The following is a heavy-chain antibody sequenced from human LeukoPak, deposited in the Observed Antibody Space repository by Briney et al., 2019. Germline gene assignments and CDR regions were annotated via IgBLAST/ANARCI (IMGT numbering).Heavy chain of an antibody. CDR3: ARVSIYGGKPIDY. Sequence: ASVKVSCKASGYTFTSYDINWVRQATGQGLEWMGWMNPNSGNTGYAQKFQGRVTMTRNTSISTAYMELSSPRSEDTAVYYCARVSIYGGKPIDYWGQGTLVTVSS. CDR2: MNPNSGNT. J-gene: IGHJ4*02. CDR1: GYTFTSYD. D-gene: IGHD4-23*01. V-gene: IGHV1-8*01.